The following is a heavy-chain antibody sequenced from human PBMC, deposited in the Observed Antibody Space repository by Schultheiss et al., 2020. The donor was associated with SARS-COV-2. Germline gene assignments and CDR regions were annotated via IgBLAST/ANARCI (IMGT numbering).Heavy chain of an antibody. CDR2: IYYSGST. CDR3: ARGRYDAFDI. CDR1: GGSISSYY. V-gene: IGHV4-59*12. J-gene: IGHJ3*02. Sequence: SETLSLTCTVSGGSISSYYWSWIRQPPGKGLEWIGYIYYSGSTNYNPSLKSRVTISVDTSKNQFSLKLSSVTAADTAVYYCARGRYDAFDIWGQGTMVTVSS. D-gene: IGHD3-9*01.